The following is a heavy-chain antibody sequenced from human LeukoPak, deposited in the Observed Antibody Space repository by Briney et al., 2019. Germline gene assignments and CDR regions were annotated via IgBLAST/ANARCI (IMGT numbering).Heavy chain of an antibody. CDR3: AREFPYYYDSSGYSYFDY. CDR1: GFTFSSYW. Sequence: GGSLRLSCAASGFTFSSYWMHWVRQAPGKGLEWVANVKADGSESYHVDSVKGRFTISRDNAKNSLYLQMNSLRVEDTAVYYCAREFPYYYDSSGYSYFDYWGRGTLVTVSS. CDR2: VKADGSES. D-gene: IGHD3-22*01. V-gene: IGHV3-7*01. J-gene: IGHJ4*02.